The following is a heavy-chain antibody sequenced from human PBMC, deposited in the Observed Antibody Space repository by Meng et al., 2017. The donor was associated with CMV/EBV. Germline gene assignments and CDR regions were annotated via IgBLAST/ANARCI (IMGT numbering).Heavy chain of an antibody. CDR1: GGSFSGYY. J-gene: IGHJ4*02. CDR2: INHSGST. Sequence: QVQLPQWGAGLLKPSETLSPTCAVYGGSFSGYYGSWIRQPPGKGLEWIGEINHSGSTNYNPSLKSRVTISVDTSKNQFSLKLSSATAADTAVYYCARGRTGEHDFWSGYWANYWGQGTLVTVSS. CDR3: ARGRTGEHDFWSGYWANY. D-gene: IGHD3-3*01. V-gene: IGHV4-34*01.